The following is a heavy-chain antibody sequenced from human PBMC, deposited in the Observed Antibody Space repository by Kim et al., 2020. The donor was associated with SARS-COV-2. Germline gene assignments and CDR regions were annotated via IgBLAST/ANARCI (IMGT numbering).Heavy chain of an antibody. D-gene: IGHD3-10*01. CDR2: ISSSGSTI. CDR1: GFTFSSYE. V-gene: IGHV3-48*03. J-gene: IGHJ6*02. Sequence: GGSLRLSCAASGFTFSSYEMNWVRQAPGKGLEWVSYISSSGSTIYYADSVKGRFTISRDNAKNSLYLQMNSLRAEDTAVYYCARDIFPYGSGTRDYYYYGMDVWGQGTTVTVSS. CDR3: ARDIFPYGSGTRDYYYYGMDV.